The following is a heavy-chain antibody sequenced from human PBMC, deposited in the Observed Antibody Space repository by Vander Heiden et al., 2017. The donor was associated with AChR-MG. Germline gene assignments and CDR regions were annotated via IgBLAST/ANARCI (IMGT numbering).Heavy chain of an antibody. CDR1: GFTFRSHA. CDR2: ITDTGDDT. V-gene: IGHV3-23*01. J-gene: IGHJ4*02. D-gene: IGHD6-6*01. Sequence: EVQLLESGGGLVQPGGPLRPSRAASGFTFRSHAMSWVRQAPGKGLEWVSAITDTGDDTYHADSVKGRFTISRDNSKNTLYMQMNSLRAEDTAVYYCAKGSASSRPYYFDYWGQGALVTVSS. CDR3: AKGSASSRPYYFDY.